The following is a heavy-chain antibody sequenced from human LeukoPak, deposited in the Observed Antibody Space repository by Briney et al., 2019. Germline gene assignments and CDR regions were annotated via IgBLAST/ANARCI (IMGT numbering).Heavy chain of an antibody. V-gene: IGHV4-34*01. CDR1: GGSFSGYY. D-gene: IGHD3-22*01. CDR2: INHSGST. CDR3: ARQGTYYYDSSGYYWAHKYYFDY. Sequence: SETLSLTCAVYGGSFSGYYWSWIRQPPGKGLEWIGEINHSGSTNYNPSLKSRVTISVGTSKNQFSLKLSSVTAADTAVYYCARQGTYYYDSSGYYWAHKYYFDYWGQGTLVTVSS. J-gene: IGHJ4*02.